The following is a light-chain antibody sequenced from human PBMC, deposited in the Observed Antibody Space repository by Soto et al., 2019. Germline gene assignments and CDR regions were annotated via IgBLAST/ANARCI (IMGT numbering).Light chain of an antibody. J-gene: IGLJ2*01. Sequence: QSVLTQPPSASGTPGQRITISCSGSSSNIGSNTVNWYQQLPGTAPKLLIYINDQRPSGVPARFSGSKSGTSASLAISGLQAEDEADYYCSSYTSSDTRVFGGGTKVTVL. CDR2: IND. V-gene: IGLV1-44*01. CDR3: SSYTSSDTRV. CDR1: SSNIGSNT.